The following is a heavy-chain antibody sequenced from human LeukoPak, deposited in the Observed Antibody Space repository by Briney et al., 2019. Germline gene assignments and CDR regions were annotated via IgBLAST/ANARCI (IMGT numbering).Heavy chain of an antibody. D-gene: IGHD1-26*01. CDR3: ARPLRRVGAFDI. CDR1: GGSISSYY. CDR2: IHYSGGIT. Sequence: SETLSLTCTVSGGSISSYYWSWIRQPPGKGLEWIGYIHYSGGITYYNPSLKSRVTISVDTSKNQFSLKLSSVTAADTAVYYCARPLRRVGAFDIWGQGTMVTVSS. V-gene: IGHV4-59*08. J-gene: IGHJ3*02.